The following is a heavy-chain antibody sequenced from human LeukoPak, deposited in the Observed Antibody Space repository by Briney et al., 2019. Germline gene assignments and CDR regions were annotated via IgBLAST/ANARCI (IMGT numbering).Heavy chain of an antibody. CDR1: GYSISSGYY. J-gene: IGHJ3*02. D-gene: IGHD3-22*01. CDR2: IYHSGST. Sequence: SETLSLTCTVSGYSISSGYYWGWIRQPPGKGLEWIGSIYHSGSTYYNPSLKSRVTISVDTSKNQFSLKLSSVTAADTAVYYCAREFRSSSGYSHAFDIWGQGTMVTVSS. CDR3: AREFRSSSGYSHAFDI. V-gene: IGHV4-38-2*02.